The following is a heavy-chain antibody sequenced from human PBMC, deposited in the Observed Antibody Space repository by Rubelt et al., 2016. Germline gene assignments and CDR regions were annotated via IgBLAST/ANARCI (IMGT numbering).Heavy chain of an antibody. D-gene: IGHD2-15*01. Sequence: QVQLVQSGAEVKKPGASVKVSCKASGYTFTSYDINWVRQATGQGLEWMGWMNPNSGNTGYAKKFQGRGTMTEDTSTDTAYMELSSLRSEDTAVYYCATASPYCSGGSCYWGQGTLVTVSS. J-gene: IGHJ4*02. V-gene: IGHV1-8*01. CDR3: ATASPYCSGGSCY. CDR1: GYTFTSYD. CDR2: MNPNSGNT.